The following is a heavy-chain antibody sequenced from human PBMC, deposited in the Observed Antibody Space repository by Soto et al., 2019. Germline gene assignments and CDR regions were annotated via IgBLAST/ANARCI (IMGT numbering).Heavy chain of an antibody. V-gene: IGHV4-39*01. D-gene: IGHD1-26*01. J-gene: IGHJ4*02. Sequence: ASETLSLTCTVSGGSISSSIYYWGWLRQTPGKELEWIGSIYYTGTTYYNPSLKSRVTISVDTSKNQFSLKLSSATAADTAVYYCARHGGSYSFDYWGQGTLVTVSS. CDR1: GGSISSSIYY. CDR2: IYYTGTT. CDR3: ARHGGSYSFDY.